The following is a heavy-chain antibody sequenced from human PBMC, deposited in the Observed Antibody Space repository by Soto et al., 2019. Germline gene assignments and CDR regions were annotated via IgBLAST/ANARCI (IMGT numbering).Heavy chain of an antibody. Sequence: QVQLHQWGAGLLKPSETLSLTCAVYGGSFTTYYWSWIRQSPGKGLEWIGEINHSGFTNYNPSLESRVTTSVDTSKNQFSLKLRSVPAADTAIYYCARRYCSDSYCSYFDYWGRGTLVSVSS. CDR2: INHSGFT. CDR3: ARRYCSDSYCSYFDY. D-gene: IGHD2-15*01. CDR1: GGSFTTYY. V-gene: IGHV4-34*01. J-gene: IGHJ4*02.